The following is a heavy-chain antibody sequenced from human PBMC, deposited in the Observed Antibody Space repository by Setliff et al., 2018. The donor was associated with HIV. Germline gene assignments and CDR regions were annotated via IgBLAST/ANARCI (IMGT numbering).Heavy chain of an antibody. CDR3: ARSVLRSLGWFDP. Sequence: SETLSLTCTVSGGSISRNTYYWAWIRQPPGKGLEWIGSVSHSGSTYYTPSLKSRVTISVDTSKNQFSLNLTSVAAADTARYYCARSVLRSLGWFDPWGQGTRVTVS. V-gene: IGHV4-39*01. CDR2: VSHSGST. CDR1: GGSISRNTYY. D-gene: IGHD3-3*01. J-gene: IGHJ5*02.